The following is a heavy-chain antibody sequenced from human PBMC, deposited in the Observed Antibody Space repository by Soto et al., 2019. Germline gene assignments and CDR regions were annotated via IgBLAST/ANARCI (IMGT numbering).Heavy chain of an antibody. V-gene: IGHV1-8*01. CDR2: MNPNSGNT. Sequence: GASVKVSCKASGYTFTSYDINWVRQATGQGLEWMGWMNPNSGNTGYAQKFQGRVTMTRNTSISTAYMELSSLRSEDTAVYYCARGPNYYGSGKGYMDVWGKGTTVTVSS. CDR3: ARGPNYYGSGKGYMDV. CDR1: GYTFTSYD. J-gene: IGHJ6*03. D-gene: IGHD3-10*01.